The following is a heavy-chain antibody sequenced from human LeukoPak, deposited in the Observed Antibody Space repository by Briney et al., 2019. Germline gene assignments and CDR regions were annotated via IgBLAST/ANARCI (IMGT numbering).Heavy chain of an antibody. J-gene: IGHJ4*02. CDR2: MSPNSGNT. CDR3: VRGPPNWGFDY. CDR1: GHTFTSYD. D-gene: IGHD7-27*01. V-gene: IGHV1-8*01. Sequence: ASVKVSCKASGHTFTSYDINWVRQATGQGLEWMGWMSPNSGNTGYALKFQGRVTMTRDTSISTAYMELTSLRSEDTAVYYCVRGPPNWGFDYWGQGTLVTVSS.